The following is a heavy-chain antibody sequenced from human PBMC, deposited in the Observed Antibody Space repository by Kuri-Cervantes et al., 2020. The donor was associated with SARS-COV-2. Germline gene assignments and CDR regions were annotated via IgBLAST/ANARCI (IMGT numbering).Heavy chain of an antibody. J-gene: IGHJ6*03. CDR3: ARGQGATRGIFYYYMDV. D-gene: IGHD6-13*01. CDR2: IYTTGGT. V-gene: IGHV4-61*09. CDR1: GASIGSGFNF. Sequence: SETLSLTCTVSGASIGSGFNFWAWIRQPAGKGLEWIGYIYTTGGTNYNPSLKSRITISLDTSKNQFSLKLSSVTAADTAVYYCARGQGATRGIFYYYMDVWGKGTTVTVSS.